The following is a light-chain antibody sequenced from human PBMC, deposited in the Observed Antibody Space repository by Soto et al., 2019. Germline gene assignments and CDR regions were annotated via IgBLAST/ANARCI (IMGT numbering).Light chain of an antibody. Sequence: QLVLTQSPSASASLGASVKLTCTLSSGHSSNAIAWHQQQPEEGPRYLMKVNSDGSHSKGDDIPDRFSGSSSGAERYLTISSLQSEDEADYYCQTWGTGIHVFGTGTKVTVL. J-gene: IGLJ1*01. CDR1: SGHSSNA. CDR3: QTWGTGIHV. CDR2: VNSDGSH. V-gene: IGLV4-69*01.